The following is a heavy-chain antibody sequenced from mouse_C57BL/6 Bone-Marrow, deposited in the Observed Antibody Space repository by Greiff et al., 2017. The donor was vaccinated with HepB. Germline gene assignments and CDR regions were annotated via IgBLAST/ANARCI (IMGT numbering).Heavy chain of an antibody. CDR2: INYDGSST. CDR1: GFTFSDYY. D-gene: IGHD1-1*01. Sequence: EVQVVESEGGLVQPGSSMKLSCTASGFTFSDYYMAWVRQVPEKGLEWVANINYDGSSTYYLDSLKSRFIISRDNAKNILYLQMSSLKSEDTATYYCAREGRTTVVAPYYFDYWGQGTTLTVSS. V-gene: IGHV5-16*01. CDR3: AREGRTTVVAPYYFDY. J-gene: IGHJ2*01.